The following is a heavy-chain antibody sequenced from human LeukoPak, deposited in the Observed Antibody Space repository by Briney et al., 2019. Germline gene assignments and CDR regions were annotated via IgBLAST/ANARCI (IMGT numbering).Heavy chain of an antibody. CDR2: ISAYNGNT. Sequence: ASVKVSCKASGYTFTSYGISWVRQAPGQGLEWMGWISAYNGNTNYAQKLQGRVTMTTDTSTSTAYIELRSLRSDDTAVYYCAMSPLYSKKSHYFDYWGQGTLVTVSS. CDR3: AMSPLYSKKSHYFDY. D-gene: IGHD6-13*01. J-gene: IGHJ4*02. V-gene: IGHV1-18*01. CDR1: GYTFTSYG.